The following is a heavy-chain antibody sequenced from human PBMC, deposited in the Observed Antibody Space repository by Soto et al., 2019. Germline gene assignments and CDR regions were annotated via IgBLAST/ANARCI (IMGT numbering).Heavy chain of an antibody. J-gene: IGHJ6*03. CDR3: ASGKSQMTQDRMGFYYYMDV. CDR2: VIPLLDAS. CDR1: GATFNDYT. V-gene: IGHV1-69*08. Sequence: QVQLVQSGAEVKKPGSSVRISCAASGATFNDYTFTWVRRAPGQGLEWMGRVIPLLDASNYEEKFQDRVTITADRSTCTVYMELSGLKSEDSAIYYCASGKSQMTQDRMGFYYYMDVWCKGTTVTVSS. D-gene: IGHD2-15*01.